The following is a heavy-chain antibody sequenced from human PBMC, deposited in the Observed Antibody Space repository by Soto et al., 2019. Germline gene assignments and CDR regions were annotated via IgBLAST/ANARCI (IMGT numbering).Heavy chain of an antibody. D-gene: IGHD3-10*01. V-gene: IGHV4-59*01. CDR1: GSSISSYY. CDR3: ARDSGSLWFGEKGFEY. CDR2: IYYSGST. Sequence: SETLSLTCTVSGSSISSYYWSWIRQPPGKGLEWIGYIYYSGSTNYNPSLKSRVTISVDTSKNQFSLKLSSVTAADTAVYYCARDSGSLWFGEKGFEYWGQGNLVTVSS. J-gene: IGHJ4*02.